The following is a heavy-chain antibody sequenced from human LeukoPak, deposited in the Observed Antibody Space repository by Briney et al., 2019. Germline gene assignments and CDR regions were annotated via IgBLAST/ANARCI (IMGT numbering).Heavy chain of an antibody. V-gene: IGHV3-30*03. CDR1: GFTFDDYG. J-gene: IGHJ5*02. Sequence: GGSLRLSCAASGFTFDDYGMSWVRQAPGKGLEWVAVISYDGSNKYYADSVKGRFTISRDNSKNTLYLQMNSLRAEDTAVYYCARDMVDYGDYVGWFDPWGQGTLVTVSS. CDR2: ISYDGSNK. CDR3: ARDMVDYGDYVGWFDP. D-gene: IGHD4-17*01.